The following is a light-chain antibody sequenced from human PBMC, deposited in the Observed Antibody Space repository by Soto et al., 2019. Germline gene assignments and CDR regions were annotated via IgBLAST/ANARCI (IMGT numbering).Light chain of an antibody. V-gene: IGKV3-20*01. CDR2: TAS. CDR3: QQYGTSPWT. J-gene: IGKJ1*01. CDR1: KSVGSNY. Sequence: EIVLTQSPGTLSLSPGERATLSCRASKSVGSNYLAWYQQKPVHAPRLLIYTASGRAAGIPDRFSGSGSGTDFTLTISRVEPEDFAVYYCQQYGTSPWTFGQGTKVEIK.